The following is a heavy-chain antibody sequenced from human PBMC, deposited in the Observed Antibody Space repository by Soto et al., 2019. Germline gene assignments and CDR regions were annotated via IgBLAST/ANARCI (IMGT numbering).Heavy chain of an antibody. Sequence: QVQLQESGPGLVKPSETLSLTCTVSGGSVSSGSYYWSWIRQPPGKGLEWIGYIYYSGSTNYNPSLKGRVTISVDTSKNQFSLKLSSVTAADTAVYYCARDKSEQQLVHYFDYWGQGTLVTVSS. J-gene: IGHJ4*02. D-gene: IGHD6-13*01. CDR2: IYYSGST. V-gene: IGHV4-61*01. CDR3: ARDKSEQQLVHYFDY. CDR1: GGSVSSGSYY.